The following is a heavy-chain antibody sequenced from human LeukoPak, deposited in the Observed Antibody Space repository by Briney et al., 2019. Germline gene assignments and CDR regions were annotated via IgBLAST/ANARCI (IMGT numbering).Heavy chain of an antibody. J-gene: IGHJ4*02. CDR3: ASSSWYALDY. CDR2: ISSSGSTM. V-gene: IGHV3-48*03. CDR1: GFTFSSYE. D-gene: IGHD6-13*01. Sequence: GGSLRLSCAASGFTFSSYEMNWVRQAPGKGLEWISYISSSGSTMYCADSVKGRFTISRDNAKNSLYLQMNSLRAEDTAIYYCASSSWYALDYWGQGTLVTVSS.